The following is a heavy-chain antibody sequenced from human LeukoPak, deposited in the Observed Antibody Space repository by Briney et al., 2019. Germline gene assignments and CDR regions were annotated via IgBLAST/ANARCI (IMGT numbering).Heavy chain of an antibody. Sequence: SETLSLTCAVYGGSFSGYYWSWIRQPPGKGLEWIGEINHSGSTNYNPSLKSRVTISVDTSKNQFSLKLSSVTAADTAVYYCARGSFRGGLPGDHAFDYWGQGTLVTVSS. CDR2: INHSGST. V-gene: IGHV4-34*01. D-gene: IGHD1-26*01. J-gene: IGHJ4*02. CDR1: GGSFSGYY. CDR3: ARGSFRGGLPGDHAFDY.